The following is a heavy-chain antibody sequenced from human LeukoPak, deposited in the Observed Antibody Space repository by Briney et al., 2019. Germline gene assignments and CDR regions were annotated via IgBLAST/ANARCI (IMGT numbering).Heavy chain of an antibody. CDR3: ARVGRDGYNYVDAFDI. CDR1: GFTFSSYE. CDR2: ISSSGSTI. D-gene: IGHD5-24*01. J-gene: IGHJ3*02. V-gene: IGHV3-48*03. Sequence: GGSLGLSCAASGFTFSSYEMNWVRQAPGKGLEWVSYISSSGSTIYYADSVKGRFTITRDNAKNSLYLQMNSLRAEDTAVYYCARVGRDGYNYVDAFDIWGQGTMVTVSS.